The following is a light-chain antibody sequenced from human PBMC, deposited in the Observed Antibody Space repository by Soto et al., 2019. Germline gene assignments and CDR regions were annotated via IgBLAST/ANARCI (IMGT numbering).Light chain of an antibody. J-gene: IGLJ1*01. CDR1: SSDVGGYNY. CDR3: SSYANTNKRG. V-gene: IGLV2-8*01. CDR2: EVS. Sequence: QSVLTQPPSASGSRGQSVTISCTGTSSDVGGYNYVSWYQQHPGKAPKLMIYEVSKRPSGVPDRFSGSKSGNTASLTVSGLQAEYEGEYYCSSYANTNKRGFATGTKGTGL.